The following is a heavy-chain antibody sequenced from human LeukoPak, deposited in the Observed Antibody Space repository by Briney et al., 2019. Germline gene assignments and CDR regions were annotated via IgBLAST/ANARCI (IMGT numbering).Heavy chain of an antibody. V-gene: IGHV4-59*01. Sequence: SETLSLTCTVSGASIRTFYWTWIRQPPGKGLEWIAYISYSGSTNYNPSLKSRVTISVDTSKNQFSLKLSALTAADPAVYYCAREMSYSSGWSFDYWGQGTLVTVSS. CDR3: AREMSYSSGWSFDY. CDR1: GASIRTFY. J-gene: IGHJ4*02. D-gene: IGHD6-19*01. CDR2: ISYSGST.